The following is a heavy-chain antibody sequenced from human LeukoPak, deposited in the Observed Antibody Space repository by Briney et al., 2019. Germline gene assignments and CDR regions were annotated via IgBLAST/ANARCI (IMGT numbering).Heavy chain of an antibody. Sequence: GGSLRLSCAASGFTFSSYSMNWVRQAPGKGLEWVSSISSSSSYIYYADSVKGRFTISRDNAKNSLYLQMNSLRAEDTAVYYCARVGHYDILTGRIYYFDYWGQGTLVTVSS. V-gene: IGHV3-21*01. CDR1: GFTFSSYS. CDR2: ISSSSSYI. D-gene: IGHD3-9*01. J-gene: IGHJ4*02. CDR3: ARVGHYDILTGRIYYFDY.